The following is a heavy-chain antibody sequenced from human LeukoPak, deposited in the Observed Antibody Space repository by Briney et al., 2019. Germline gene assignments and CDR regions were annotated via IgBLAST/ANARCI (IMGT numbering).Heavy chain of an antibody. V-gene: IGHV4-4*09. CDR1: GGSISDYY. J-gene: IGHJ5*02. CDR2: IYRGGTI. Sequence: SETLSLTCSVSGGSISDYYWSWTRQPPGKGLEWIGYIYRGGTINYNPSVNSRVTMSLDTSKNQISLMWNSVTAADTAIYYCARHWLEAAKTYSYWFDPWGEGTLVTVSS. D-gene: IGHD6-13*01. CDR3: ARHWLEAAKTYSYWFDP.